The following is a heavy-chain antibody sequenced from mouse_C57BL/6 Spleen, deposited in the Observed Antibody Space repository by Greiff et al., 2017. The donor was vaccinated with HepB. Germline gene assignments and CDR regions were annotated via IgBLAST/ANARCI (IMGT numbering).Heavy chain of an antibody. CDR1: GFTFSDYG. D-gene: IGHD2-12*01. CDR3: ASYDERFDY. V-gene: IGHV5-17*01. J-gene: IGHJ2*01. CDR2: ISSGSSTI. Sequence: EAMLVESGGGLVKPGGSLKLSCAASGFTFSDYGMHWVRQAPEKGLEWVAYISSGSSTIYYADTVKGRFTIARDNAKNSLFLQMTSLRSEDTAMFYCASYDERFDYWGQGTTLTVSS.